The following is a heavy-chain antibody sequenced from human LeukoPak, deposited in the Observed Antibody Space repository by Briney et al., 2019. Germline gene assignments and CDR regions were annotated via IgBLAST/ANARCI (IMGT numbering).Heavy chain of an antibody. D-gene: IGHD3-22*01. Sequence: ASVKVSCKASGYTFTSYYMHWVRQAPGQGLEWMGIINPSGGSTSYAQKFQGRVTMTRDMSTSTVYMELSSLRSEDTAVYYCARDYYDSSGYSINPRQFDYWGQGTLVTASS. CDR1: GYTFTSYY. CDR2: INPSGGST. CDR3: ARDYYDSSGYSINPRQFDY. J-gene: IGHJ4*02. V-gene: IGHV1-46*01.